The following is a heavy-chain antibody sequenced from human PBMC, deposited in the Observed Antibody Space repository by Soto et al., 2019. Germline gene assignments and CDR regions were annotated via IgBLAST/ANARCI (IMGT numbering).Heavy chain of an antibody. V-gene: IGHV3-53*01. CDR1: GFTFSSND. Sequence: EVQLVESGGGLIQPGGSLRLSCAASGFTFSSNDMNWVRQAPGKGLEWVSLIYSSGSTSYADSVKGRFTISRDNSKNTLYLQMSSLRAEDTAVYYCATRPLLPGAHWGQGKMVTVSS. J-gene: IGHJ3*01. CDR3: ATRPLLPGAH. D-gene: IGHD3-22*01. CDR2: IYSSGST.